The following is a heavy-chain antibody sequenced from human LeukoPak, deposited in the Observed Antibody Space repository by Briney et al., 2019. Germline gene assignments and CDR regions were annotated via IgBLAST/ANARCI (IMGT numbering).Heavy chain of an antibody. CDR2: ISGSGGST. CDR1: GFTFSSYA. D-gene: IGHD2-2*01. Sequence: PGGSLRLSCAASGFTFSSYAMSWVRQAPGKGLEWVSAISGSGGSTYYADSVKGRFSISRDNSKNTLYLQMNSLRAEDTAVYYCAKAYQLWRVTFDYWGQGTLVTVSS. V-gene: IGHV3-23*01. J-gene: IGHJ4*02. CDR3: AKAYQLWRVTFDY.